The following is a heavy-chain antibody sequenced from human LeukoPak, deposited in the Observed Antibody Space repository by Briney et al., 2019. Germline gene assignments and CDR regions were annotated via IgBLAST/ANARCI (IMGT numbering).Heavy chain of an antibody. Sequence: SETLSLTCTVSGGSISSYYWSWIRQPAGKGLEWIGRIYTSGSTNYNPSLKSRVTMSGDTSKNQFSLKLSSVTAADTAVYYCARTPSHYYDSSGYTLGAYCFDYWGQGTLVTVSS. CDR3: ARTPSHYYDSSGYTLGAYCFDY. J-gene: IGHJ4*02. CDR2: IYTSGST. D-gene: IGHD3-22*01. CDR1: GGSISSYY. V-gene: IGHV4-4*07.